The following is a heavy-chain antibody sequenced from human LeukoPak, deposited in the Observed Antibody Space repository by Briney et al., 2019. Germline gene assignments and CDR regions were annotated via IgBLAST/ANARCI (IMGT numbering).Heavy chain of an antibody. D-gene: IGHD3-22*01. CDR1: GGSISGYY. Sequence: SETLSLTCTVSGGSISGYYWSWIRQPPGKGLEWIGYIYYSGSTSYNPSLKSRVTISVDTSKNQFSLKLSSVTAADTAVYYCARGFCYYDSSGYLNWGQGTLVTVSS. V-gene: IGHV4-59*12. CDR2: IYYSGST. J-gene: IGHJ4*02. CDR3: ARGFCYYDSSGYLN.